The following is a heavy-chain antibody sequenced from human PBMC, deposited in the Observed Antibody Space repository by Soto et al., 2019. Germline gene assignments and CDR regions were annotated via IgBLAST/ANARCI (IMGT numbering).Heavy chain of an antibody. CDR3: ARGSILTGYYTVLHSYYYMDV. CDR1: GYTFTSYD. D-gene: IGHD3-9*01. Sequence: GASVKVSCKASGYTFTSYDINWVRQATGQGLEWMGWMNPNSGNTGYAQKFQGRVTMTRNTSISTAYMELSSLRSEDTAVYYCARGSILTGYYTVLHSYYYMDVWGKGTTVTVSS. J-gene: IGHJ6*03. CDR2: MNPNSGNT. V-gene: IGHV1-8*01.